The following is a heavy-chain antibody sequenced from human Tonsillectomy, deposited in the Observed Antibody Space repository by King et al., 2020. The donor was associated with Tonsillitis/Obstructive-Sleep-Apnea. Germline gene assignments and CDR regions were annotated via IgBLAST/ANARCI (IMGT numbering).Heavy chain of an antibody. CDR1: GFTFRRSW. CDR2: MKEGGSEK. Sequence: VQLVESGGGLVQPGGSLRLSCAASGFTFRRSWMSWVRQVPGKGLEWVANMKEGGSEKYYVDSVKGRFIISRDDAKNTVFLQMNSLRAEDTAVYYCAKTYSGWYGGDWGQGTLVTVSP. CDR3: AKTYSGWYGGD. J-gene: IGHJ4*02. V-gene: IGHV3-7*01. D-gene: IGHD6-19*01.